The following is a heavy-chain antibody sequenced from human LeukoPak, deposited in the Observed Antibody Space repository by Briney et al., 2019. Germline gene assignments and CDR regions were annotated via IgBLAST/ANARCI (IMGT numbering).Heavy chain of an antibody. CDR2: ISGSGSII. V-gene: IGHV3-11*01. Sequence: GGALRLSCAASGFTFNDYYMTWLRQAPGKRLEGVSYISGSGSIISYTDSVKGRFTISRDNAKNTLYLQLTSLRAEDTAVYYCSRAPRLIDYWGQGTLVTVSS. D-gene: IGHD3-16*01. CDR1: GFTFNDYY. J-gene: IGHJ4*02. CDR3: SRAPRLIDY.